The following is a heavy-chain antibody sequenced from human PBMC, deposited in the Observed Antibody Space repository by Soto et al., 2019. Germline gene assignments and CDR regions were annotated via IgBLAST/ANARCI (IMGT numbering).Heavy chain of an antibody. CDR1: GFTFSSYG. Sequence: QVQLVESGGGVVQPGRSLRLSCAASGFTFSSYGMHWVRQAPGKGLEWVAVISYDGSNKYYADSVKGRFTISRDNSKNTLYLQMNRLRAEDTAVYYCAKDPGKLWSAYYYGMDVWGQGTTVTVSS. D-gene: IGHD5-18*01. CDR3: AKDPGKLWSAYYYGMDV. J-gene: IGHJ6*02. CDR2: ISYDGSNK. V-gene: IGHV3-30*18.